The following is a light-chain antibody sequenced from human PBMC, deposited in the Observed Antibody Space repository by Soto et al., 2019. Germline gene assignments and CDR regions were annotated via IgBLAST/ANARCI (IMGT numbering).Light chain of an antibody. J-gene: IGKJ3*01. CDR2: DAS. Sequence: DLQMTQSPSSLSASVGDRVTITCHASQDIRHFLNWYQQKPGKAPNLLIYDASNLQIGVPTRFSGSGSGTDFTIVITSLQPEDIATYYCLQYDKNGVTFGPGTRVDVK. V-gene: IGKV1-33*01. CDR3: LQYDKNGVT. CDR1: QDIRHF.